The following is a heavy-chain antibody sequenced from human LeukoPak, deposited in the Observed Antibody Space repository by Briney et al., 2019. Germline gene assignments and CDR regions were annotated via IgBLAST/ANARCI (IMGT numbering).Heavy chain of an antibody. J-gene: IGHJ6*04. CDR3: ARGGDIVVVVAATPYYYGMDV. V-gene: IGHV1-69*01. CDR2: IIPIFGTA. D-gene: IGHD2-15*01. CDR1: GGTFSSYA. Sequence: SVNVSSKASGGTFSSYAISWVRQAPGQGLEWMGGIIPIFGTANYAQKFQGRVTITADESTSTAYMELSSLRSEDTAVYYCARGGDIVVVVAATPYYYGMDVWGKGTTVTVSS.